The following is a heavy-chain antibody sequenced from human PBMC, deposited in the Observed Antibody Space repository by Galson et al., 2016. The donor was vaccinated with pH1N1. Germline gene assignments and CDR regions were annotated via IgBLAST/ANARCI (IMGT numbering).Heavy chain of an antibody. Sequence: SVKVSCKASGGTFSNSAISWVRQAPGQGLEWMGGISPIFGSINYAQRFQGRLTITADILTNTAYMDMSSMQFEDTAIYYCATSGPLVREILYYSYSMDVWGQGTTVTVSS. V-gene: IGHV1-69*06. CDR1: GGTFSNSA. J-gene: IGHJ6*03. D-gene: IGHD3-10*01. CDR2: ISPIFGSI. CDR3: ATSGPLVREILYYSYSMDV.